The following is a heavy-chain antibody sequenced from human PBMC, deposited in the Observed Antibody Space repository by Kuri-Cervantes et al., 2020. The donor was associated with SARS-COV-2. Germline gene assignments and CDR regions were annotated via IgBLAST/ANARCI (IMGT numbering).Heavy chain of an antibody. D-gene: IGHD1-26*01. V-gene: IGHV1-8*01. CDR1: GYTFTSYD. CDR2: TNPNSGNT. J-gene: IGHJ6*02. Sequence: ASVKVSCKASGYTFTSYDINWVRQATGQGLEWMGWTNPNSGNTGYAQKFQGWVTMTRDTSISTAYMELSRLRSDDTAVYYCAREGSETGAVGMDVWGQGTTVTVSS. CDR3: AREGSETGAVGMDV.